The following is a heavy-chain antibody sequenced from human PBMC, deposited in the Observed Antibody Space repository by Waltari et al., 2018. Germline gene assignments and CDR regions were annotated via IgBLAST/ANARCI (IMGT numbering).Heavy chain of an antibody. D-gene: IGHD6-19*01. CDR2: MNPNSGNT. Sequence: QVQLEQSGAEVKKPGASVKVSCKASGYTFTSYDINWVRQATGQGLEWMGWMNPNSGNTASAQKFQGRVTMTRNTSISTSYMELSSLRSYDTAVYYCARSYDSGCHAGAYWGQGTRVTVSS. J-gene: IGHJ4*02. CDR1: GYTFTSYD. CDR3: ARSYDSGCHAGAY. V-gene: IGHV1-8*01.